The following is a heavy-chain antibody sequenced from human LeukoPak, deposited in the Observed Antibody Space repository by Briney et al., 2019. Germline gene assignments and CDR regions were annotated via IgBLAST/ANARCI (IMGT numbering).Heavy chain of an antibody. D-gene: IGHD5-12*01. J-gene: IGHJ5*02. CDR1: GGSISSYY. CDR2: IYYSGST. CDR3: ARVSGGYGEWWFDP. Sequence: SETLSLTCTVSGGSISSYYWSWIRQPPGKGLEWIGYIYYSGSTNYNPSLKSRVTISVDTSKNQSSLKLSSVTAADTAVYYCARVSGGYGEWWFDPWGQGTLVTVSS. V-gene: IGHV4-59*01.